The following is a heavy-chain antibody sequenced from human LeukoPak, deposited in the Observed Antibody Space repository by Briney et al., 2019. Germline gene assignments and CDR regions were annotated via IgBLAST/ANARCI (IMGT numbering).Heavy chain of an antibody. J-gene: IGHJ6*02. CDR3: VRVWDLQFPYYDFWSGPYGMDV. D-gene: IGHD3-3*01. CDR1: GYTFTSYD. Sequence: GASVKVSCKASGYTFTSYDINWVRQATGQGLEWMGWMNPNSGNTGYAQKFQGRVTMTRNTSISTAYMELSSQRSEDTAVYYCVRVWDLQFPYYDFWSGPYGMDVWGQGTTVTVSS. V-gene: IGHV1-8*01. CDR2: MNPNSGNT.